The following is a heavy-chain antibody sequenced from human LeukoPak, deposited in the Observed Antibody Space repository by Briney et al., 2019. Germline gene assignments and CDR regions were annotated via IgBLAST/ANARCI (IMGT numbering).Heavy chain of an antibody. J-gene: IGHJ5*02. Sequence: GGTLRLSCAASGFTFSRYGMNWVRQTPGKGLEWVATISGSGYTTYYADSVKGRLTISRDNSKNTLYLEMNSLRSDDTAVYYCARTIRSNWFDPWGQGTLVTVSS. CDR1: GFTFSRYG. CDR3: ARTIRSNWFDP. D-gene: IGHD1/OR15-1a*01. V-gene: IGHV3-23*01. CDR2: ISGSGYTT.